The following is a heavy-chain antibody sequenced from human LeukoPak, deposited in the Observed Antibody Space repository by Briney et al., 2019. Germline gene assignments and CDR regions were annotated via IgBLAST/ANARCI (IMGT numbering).Heavy chain of an antibody. Sequence: ASAKVSCKASGYTFTGYYMHWVRQAPGQGLEWMGWINPNSGGTNYAQKFQGRVTMTRDTSISTAYMELSRLRSDDTAVYYCASVGYCGGDCYDNWFDPWGQGTLVTVSS. V-gene: IGHV1-2*02. D-gene: IGHD2-21*02. J-gene: IGHJ5*02. CDR2: INPNSGGT. CDR3: ASVGYCGGDCYDNWFDP. CDR1: GYTFTGYY.